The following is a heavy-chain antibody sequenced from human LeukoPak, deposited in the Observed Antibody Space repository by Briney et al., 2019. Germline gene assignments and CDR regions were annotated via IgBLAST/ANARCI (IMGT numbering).Heavy chain of an antibody. J-gene: IGHJ3*02. CDR1: GGSISSNNW. CDR2: IYHSGSP. Sequence: PSGTLSLTCAVSGGSISSNNWWGWVRQPPGKGLEWIGEIYHSGSPNYNPSLKSRVTISVDKSRNHFSLKLSSVTAADTAVYYCARDGWDYYGSGSPDAFDIWGQGTVVTVSS. D-gene: IGHD3-10*01. CDR3: ARDGWDYYGSGSPDAFDI. V-gene: IGHV4-4*02.